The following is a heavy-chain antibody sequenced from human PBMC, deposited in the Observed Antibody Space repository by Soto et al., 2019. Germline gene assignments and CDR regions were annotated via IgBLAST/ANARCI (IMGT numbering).Heavy chain of an antibody. D-gene: IGHD2-2*02. V-gene: IGHV1-18*01. CDR3: PRSLFNIVLVPAAISHPFDY. Sequence: ASVKVSCKASGYTFTSYGISWLRQAPGQGLEWMGWISAYNGNTNYAQKLQGRVTMTTDTSTSTAYMELRSLRSDDTSVYYCPRSLFNIVLVPAAISHPFDYWGQ. J-gene: IGHJ4*01. CDR2: ISAYNGNT. CDR1: GYTFTSYG.